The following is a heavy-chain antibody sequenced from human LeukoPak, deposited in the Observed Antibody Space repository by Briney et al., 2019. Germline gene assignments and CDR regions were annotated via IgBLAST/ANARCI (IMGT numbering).Heavy chain of an antibody. CDR2: IYSGGNT. D-gene: IGHD1-26*01. Sequence: GGSLRLSCAASGFTVSSNYMSWVRQAPGKGLEWVSVIYSGGNTYYADSVKGRFTISRDNSKNTLYLQMNSLRVEDTAVYYCARELREHGVFDIWGQGIMVTVSS. J-gene: IGHJ3*02. V-gene: IGHV3-53*01. CDR1: GFTVSSNY. CDR3: ARELREHGVFDI.